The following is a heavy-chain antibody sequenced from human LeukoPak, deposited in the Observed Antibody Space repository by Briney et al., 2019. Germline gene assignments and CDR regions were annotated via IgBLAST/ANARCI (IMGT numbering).Heavy chain of an antibody. V-gene: IGHV4-31*03. D-gene: IGHD2-15*01. CDR2: IYYSGST. J-gene: IGHJ4*02. CDR1: GGSISSGGYY. CDR3: AGLRLGYCSGGSCYSFLPDY. Sequence: SETLSLTCTVSGGSISSGGYYWSWIRQHPGKGLEWIGYIYYSGSTYYNPSLKSRVTISVDTSKNQFSLKLSSVTAADTAVYYCAGLRLGYCSGGSCYSFLPDYWGQGTLVTVSS.